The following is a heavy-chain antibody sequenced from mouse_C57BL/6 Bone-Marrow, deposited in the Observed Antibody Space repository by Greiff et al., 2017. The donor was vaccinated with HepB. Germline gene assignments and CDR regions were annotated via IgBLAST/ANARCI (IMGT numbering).Heavy chain of an antibody. CDR2: IDPETGGT. V-gene: IGHV1-15*01. D-gene: IGHD4-1*01. CDR1: GYTFTDYE. J-gene: IGHJ3*01. CDR3: TRTGDWEGN. Sequence: QVQLKESGAELVRPGASVTLSCKASGYTFTDYEMHWVKQTPVHGLEWIGAIDPETGGTAYNQKFKGKAILTADKSSSTAYMELRSLTSEDSAVYYCTRTGDWEGNWGQGTLVTVSA.